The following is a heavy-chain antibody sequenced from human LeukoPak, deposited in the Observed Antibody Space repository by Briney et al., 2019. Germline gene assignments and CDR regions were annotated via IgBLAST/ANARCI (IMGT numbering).Heavy chain of an antibody. CDR3: ARDVAAVAGTEFDY. J-gene: IGHJ4*02. Sequence: ASVKVSRKASGYTFTGYYMHWVRQAPGQGLEWMGRINPNSGGTNYAQKFQGRVTMTRDTSISTAYMELSRLRSDDTAVYYCARDVAAVAGTEFDYWGQGTLVTVSS. D-gene: IGHD6-19*01. CDR2: INPNSGGT. CDR1: GYTFTGYY. V-gene: IGHV1-2*06.